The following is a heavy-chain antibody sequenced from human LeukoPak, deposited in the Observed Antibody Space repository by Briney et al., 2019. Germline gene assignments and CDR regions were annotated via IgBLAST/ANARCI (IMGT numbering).Heavy chain of an antibody. Sequence: ASVKVSYKASGYTFTGYYMHWVRQAPGQGLEWMGWINPNSGGTNYAQKFQGRVTMTRDTSISTAYVELSRLRSDDTAVYYCARVVVAATPYYYYYYYMDVWGKGTTVTVSS. D-gene: IGHD2-15*01. CDR2: INPNSGGT. CDR3: ARVVVAATPYYYYYYYMDV. CDR1: GYTFTGYY. V-gene: IGHV1-2*02. J-gene: IGHJ6*03.